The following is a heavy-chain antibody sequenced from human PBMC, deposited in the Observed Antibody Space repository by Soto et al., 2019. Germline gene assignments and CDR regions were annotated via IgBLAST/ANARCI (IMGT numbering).Heavy chain of an antibody. CDR1: GFTFGDYA. V-gene: IGHV3-49*03. CDR2: IRSKAYGGTT. D-gene: IGHD5-12*01. CDR3: TRRGYSGYDPGNASDTFDY. Sequence: GGSLRLSCTASGFTFGDYAMSWFRQAPGKGLEWVGFIRSKAYGGTTEYAASVKGRFTISRDDSKSIAYLQMNSLKTEDTAVYYCTRRGYSGYDPGNASDTFDYWGQGTLVTVSS. J-gene: IGHJ4*02.